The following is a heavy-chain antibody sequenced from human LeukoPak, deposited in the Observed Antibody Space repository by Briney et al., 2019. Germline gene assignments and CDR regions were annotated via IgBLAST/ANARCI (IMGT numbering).Heavy chain of an antibody. CDR3: AIVGDFYDAFDI. CDR2: IYYSGST. Sequence: PSETLSLTCTVSGGSISSYYWSWIRQPPGKGLEWIGYIYYSGSTNYNPSLKSRVTISVDTSKNQFSLKLSSVTAADTAVYYCAIVGDFYDAFDIWGQGTMVTVSS. V-gene: IGHV4-59*01. CDR1: GGSISSYY. J-gene: IGHJ3*02. D-gene: IGHD3-16*01.